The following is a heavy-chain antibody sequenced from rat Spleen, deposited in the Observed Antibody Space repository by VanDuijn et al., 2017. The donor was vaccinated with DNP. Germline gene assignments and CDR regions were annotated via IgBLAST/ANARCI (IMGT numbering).Heavy chain of an antibody. CDR3: ARGGRYWAMDA. CDR2: ISSSGAYT. J-gene: IGHJ4*01. Sequence: EVQLVESGGDLVQPGRSLKFSCVASGFTFNNYWMTWIRQVPGKGLEWVASISSSGAYTYYPDSVKGRFTISRDKKKNTLYLQMNSLRSEDTATYYCARGGRYWAMDAWGQGTSVTVSS. D-gene: IGHD1-5*01. V-gene: IGHV5-31*01. CDR1: GFTFNNYW.